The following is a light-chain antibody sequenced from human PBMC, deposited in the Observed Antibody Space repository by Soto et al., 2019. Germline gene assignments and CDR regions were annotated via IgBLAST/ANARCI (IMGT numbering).Light chain of an antibody. CDR3: QQRSNWPLT. J-gene: IGKJ4*01. V-gene: IGKV3-15*01. CDR2: RAS. CDR1: QSLSGN. Sequence: EIVMTQSPATLAVSPGETATLSCTASQSLSGNLAWYQQKPGQAPRLLLFRASTRATGVPARFSGSGSGTDFTLTISSLEPEDFAVYYCQQRSNWPLTFGGGTKVDIK.